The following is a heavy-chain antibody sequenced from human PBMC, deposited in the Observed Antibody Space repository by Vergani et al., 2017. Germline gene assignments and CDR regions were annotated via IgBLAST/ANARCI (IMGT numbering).Heavy chain of an antibody. CDR2: IDWDDDK. Sequence: QVTLRESGPALVKPPQTLTLTCTFSGFSLSTSGMCVSWIRQPPGKALEWLARIDWDDDKYYSTSLKTRLTIAKDTSKNQVVLTMTNIDPVDTATYYCARILYYDSSGYLGCFDYWGQGTLVTVSS. J-gene: IGHJ4*02. V-gene: IGHV2-70*15. CDR1: GFSLSTSGMC. CDR3: ARILYYDSSGYLGCFDY. D-gene: IGHD3-22*01.